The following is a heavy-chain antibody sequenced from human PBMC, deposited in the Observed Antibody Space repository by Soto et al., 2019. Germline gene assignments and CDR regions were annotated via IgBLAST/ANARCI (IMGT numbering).Heavy chain of an antibody. CDR2: IIPIFGTA. D-gene: IGHD3-10*01. J-gene: IGHJ6*02. CDR3: ARDRSDYYGSGSSGYYDGMDV. V-gene: IGHV1-69*01. Sequence: QVQLVQSGAEVKKPGSSVKVSCKASGGTFSSYAISWVRQAPGQGLEWMGGIIPIFGTANYAQKFQGRVTITADETTSTANMELSSLRSEETAVYYCARDRSDYYGSGSSGYYDGMDVWGQGTTVTVSS. CDR1: GGTFSSYA.